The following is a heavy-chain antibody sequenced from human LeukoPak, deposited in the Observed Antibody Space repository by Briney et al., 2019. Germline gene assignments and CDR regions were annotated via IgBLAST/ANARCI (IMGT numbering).Heavy chain of an antibody. Sequence: GGSLRLSCAASASTFSNVAIHWVRQAPGKGLEWVAVVSYDETNKYYADSVKGRFTISRDNSKNTVYLQMSSLRAEDTAMYYCARAFGCSGTSCHARWGYYYYAMDVWGQGTTVTVSS. CDR3: ARAFGCSGTSCHARWGYYYYAMDV. CDR1: ASTFSNVA. J-gene: IGHJ6*02. D-gene: IGHD2-2*01. CDR2: VSYDETNK. V-gene: IGHV3-30-3*01.